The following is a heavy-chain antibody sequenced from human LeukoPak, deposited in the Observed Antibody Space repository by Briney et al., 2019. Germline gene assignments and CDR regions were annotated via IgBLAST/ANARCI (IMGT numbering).Heavy chain of an antibody. CDR1: GYSISSGYY. J-gene: IGHJ4*02. CDR2: IYHSGNT. D-gene: IGHD3/OR15-3a*01. Sequence: SETLSLTCTVSGYSISSGYYWGWIRQPPGKGLEWIGSIYHSGNTYYNPSLKSRVTISVDTSKNQFSLKLTSVTAADTAVYYCARQTGSGLFILPGGQGTLVTVSS. CDR3: ARQTGSGLFILP. V-gene: IGHV4-38-2*02.